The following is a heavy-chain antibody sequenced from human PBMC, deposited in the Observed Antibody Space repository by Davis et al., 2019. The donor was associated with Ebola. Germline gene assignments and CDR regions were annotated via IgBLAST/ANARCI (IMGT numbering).Heavy chain of an antibody. CDR2: VHYSGST. CDR1: GGSISSYY. Sequence: SETLSLTCTVSGGSISSYYWSWIRQPPGKGLEWIGNVHYSGSTNYNSSLKGRVTMSMDTPKNQFSLMLTSLTAADTAVYYCARTTGAYPLDSWGQRTLVTVSS. CDR3: ARTTGAYPLDS. V-gene: IGHV4-59*01. D-gene: IGHD7-27*01. J-gene: IGHJ4*02.